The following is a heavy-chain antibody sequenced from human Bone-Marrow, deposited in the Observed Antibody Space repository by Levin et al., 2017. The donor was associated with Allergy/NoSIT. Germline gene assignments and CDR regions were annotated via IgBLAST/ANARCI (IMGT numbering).Heavy chain of an antibody. CDR1: GFTFSSYG. J-gene: IGHJ5*02. D-gene: IGHD3-9*01. V-gene: IGHV3-48*04. CDR3: AKSPTLTGYYEWFDP. Sequence: ETLSLTCDASGFTFSSYGIIWVRQAPGKGLEWVSYIGADNTTIYYADSVKGRFTISRDNSNNTLFLQMDSLRAEDTAIYYCAKSPTLTGYYEWFDPWGQGTLVTVSS. CDR2: IGADNTTI.